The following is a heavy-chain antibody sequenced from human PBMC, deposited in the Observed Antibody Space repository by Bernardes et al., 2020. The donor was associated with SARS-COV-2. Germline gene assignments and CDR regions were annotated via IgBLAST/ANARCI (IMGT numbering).Heavy chain of an antibody. CDR2: IRTKPNNYAT. CDR1: GFTFSGSA. Sequence: GSLRLSCAASGFTFSGSAMHWVRHASGKGLEWIGRIRTKPNNYATSYCASVKGRFTVSRDDSKNTVYLLMNSLKTEDTAMYYCIGQLSGGDYNYLGHWGQGTLVTVSA. V-gene: IGHV3-73*01. D-gene: IGHD2-21*02. J-gene: IGHJ5*02. CDR3: IGQLSGGDYNYLGH.